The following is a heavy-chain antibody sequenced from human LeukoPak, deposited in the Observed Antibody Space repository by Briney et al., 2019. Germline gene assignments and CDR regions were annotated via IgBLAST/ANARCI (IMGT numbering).Heavy chain of an antibody. D-gene: IGHD3-9*01. CDR3: ARVHYDILTGYSYFDY. CDR2: ISAYNDNT. Sequence: ASVKVSCKASGYTFTSYGISWVRQAPGQGLEWMGWISAYNDNTNYAQKLQGRVTMTTDTSTSTAYMELRSLRSDDTAVYYCARVHYDILTGYSYFDYLGQGTLVTVSS. CDR1: GYTFTSYG. J-gene: IGHJ4*02. V-gene: IGHV1-18*01.